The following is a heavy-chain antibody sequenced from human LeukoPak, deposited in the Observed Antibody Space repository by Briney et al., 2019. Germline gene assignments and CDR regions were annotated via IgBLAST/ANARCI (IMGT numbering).Heavy chain of an antibody. Sequence: ASVKVSCKASGYTFTSYGISWVRQAPGQGLEWMGWISAYNGNTNYAQKLQGRVTMTTDTSTSTAYVELRSLRSDDTAVYYCARDFFSGSYYYDAFDIWGQGTMVTVSS. D-gene: IGHD1-26*01. CDR2: ISAYNGNT. V-gene: IGHV1-18*01. CDR1: GYTFTSYG. J-gene: IGHJ3*02. CDR3: ARDFFSGSYYYDAFDI.